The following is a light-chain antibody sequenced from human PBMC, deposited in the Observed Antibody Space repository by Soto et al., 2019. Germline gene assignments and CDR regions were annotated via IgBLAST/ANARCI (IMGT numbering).Light chain of an antibody. J-gene: IGKJ1*01. V-gene: IGKV3-20*01. CDR1: QSVNSY. CDR3: QQYGSSPWT. CDR2: GAS. Sequence: EIVMTHIQCTQALSPGKIATLSCRASQSVNSYLAWYQQIPGQAPRLLIYGASSRATGIPDRFSGSGSGTDFTLTFSRLDPEDFAVYYCQQYGSSPWTFGQGTKV.